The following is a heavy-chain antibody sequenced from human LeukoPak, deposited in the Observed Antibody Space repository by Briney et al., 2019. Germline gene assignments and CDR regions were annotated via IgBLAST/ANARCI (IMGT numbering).Heavy chain of an antibody. Sequence: AAVKVSCKASGYTFTGYYMHWVRQAPGQGLEWMGWISPNSGGTNYAQKFQGRVTMTRDTSISTAFMELSRLRSDDTAVYYCAREAYDSWSFRTDYYYMDVWGKGTTVTISS. J-gene: IGHJ6*03. CDR1: GYTFTGYY. CDR3: AREAYDSWSFRTDYYYMDV. V-gene: IGHV1-2*02. D-gene: IGHD3-10*01. CDR2: ISPNSGGT.